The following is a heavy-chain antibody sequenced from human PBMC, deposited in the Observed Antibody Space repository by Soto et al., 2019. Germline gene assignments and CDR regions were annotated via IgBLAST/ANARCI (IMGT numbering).Heavy chain of an antibody. CDR2: IYYSGST. J-gene: IGHJ6*03. D-gene: IGHD3-3*01. CDR3: ARHRMRTIFGVFSSLKYYYYYMDV. Sequence: ETLSLTCTVSGGSISSYYWSWIRQPPGKGLEWIGYIYYSGSTNYNPSLKSRVTISVDTSKNQFSLKLSSVTAADTAVYYCARHRMRTIFGVFSSLKYYYYYMDVWGKGNTVTVSS. V-gene: IGHV4-59*08. CDR1: GGSISSYY.